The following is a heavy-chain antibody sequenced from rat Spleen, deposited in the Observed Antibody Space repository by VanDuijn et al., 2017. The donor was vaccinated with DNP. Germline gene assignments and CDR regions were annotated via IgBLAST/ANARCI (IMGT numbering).Heavy chain of an antibody. D-gene: IGHD1-4*01. J-gene: IGHJ2*01. CDR3: ASRPPPTRGPFDY. V-gene: IGHV5-7*01. CDR1: RITFSDHN. CDR2: ISYDDSST. Sequence: EVQLVESGGGLVQPGRSLKLSCAVSRITFSDHNMAWVRQAPKKGLEWVATISYDDSSTYYRDSVKGRFTISRDNAKNTLYLQMDSLRSEDTATYYCASRPPPTRGPFDYWGQGVMVTVSS.